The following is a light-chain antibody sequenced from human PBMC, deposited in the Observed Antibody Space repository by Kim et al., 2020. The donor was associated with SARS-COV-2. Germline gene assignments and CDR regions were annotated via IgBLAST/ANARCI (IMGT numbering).Light chain of an antibody. J-gene: IGLJ3*02. Sequence: VALGQTARITCGRNNMGTKNVNWFQQKPGQAPVLVICGDSNRPSGIPERFSGSNSGNTATLTISRAQPGDEADYYCQVWDSSTGVFGGGTQLTVL. CDR1: NMGTKN. CDR2: GDS. V-gene: IGLV3-9*01. CDR3: QVWDSSTGV.